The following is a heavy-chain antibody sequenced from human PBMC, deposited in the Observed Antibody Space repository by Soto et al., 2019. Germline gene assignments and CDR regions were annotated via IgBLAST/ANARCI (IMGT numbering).Heavy chain of an antibody. CDR3: ARDVEPFSGYYGMDV. CDR2: IHYSGST. Sequence: SETLSLTCTVSGGSISNKRYYWGWIRQPPGKGLEWIGSIHYSGSTYDNPSLKSRATISLDTYKNQFSLKLTSVTAADTAVYYCARDVEPFSGYYGMDVWGRGTTVTVSS. CDR1: GGSISNKRYY. D-gene: IGHD1-26*01. J-gene: IGHJ6*02. V-gene: IGHV4-39*02.